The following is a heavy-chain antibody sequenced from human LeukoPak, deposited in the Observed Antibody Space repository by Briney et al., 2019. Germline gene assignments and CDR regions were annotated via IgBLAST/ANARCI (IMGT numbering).Heavy chain of an antibody. CDR3: AREGVMEGYDY. Sequence: GASVKVSCKASGYTFTSYGISWVRQAPGQGLEWMGWISAYNGNTNYAQKFQGWVTMTRDTSISTAYMELSRLRSDDTAVYYCAREGVMEGYDYWGQGTLVTVSS. CDR1: GYTFTSYG. J-gene: IGHJ4*02. D-gene: IGHD3-16*01. CDR2: ISAYNGNT. V-gene: IGHV1-18*01.